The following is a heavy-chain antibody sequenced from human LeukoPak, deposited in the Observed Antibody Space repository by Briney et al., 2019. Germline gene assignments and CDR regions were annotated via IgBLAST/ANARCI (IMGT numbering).Heavy chain of an antibody. D-gene: IGHD6-13*01. Sequence: SETLSLTCTVSGDSISDGDYYWSWIRQPPGKGLEWLGYIYYSGSTYYNPSLKSRVTISVDTPKNQFSLKLSSVTAADTAVYYCARANLDDIAAAGRFDYWGQGTLVTVSS. CDR1: GDSISDGDYY. CDR3: ARANLDDIAAAGRFDY. J-gene: IGHJ4*02. CDR2: IYYSGST. V-gene: IGHV4-30-4*01.